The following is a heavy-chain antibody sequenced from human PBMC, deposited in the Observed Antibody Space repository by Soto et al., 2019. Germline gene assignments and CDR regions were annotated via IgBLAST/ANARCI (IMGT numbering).Heavy chain of an antibody. V-gene: IGHV4-59*12. D-gene: IGHD3-10*01. J-gene: IGHJ4*02. CDR3: ARLQFGEGFDY. Sequence: PSETLSLTCTVPGGSISSYYWSWIRQPPGRGLEWIGYILHTGGTQYNPSLKSRVSMSVDKSKNQFSLHLTSVTAADTAVYYCARLQFGEGFDYWGQGALVTVS. CDR1: GGSISSYY. CDR2: ILHTGGT.